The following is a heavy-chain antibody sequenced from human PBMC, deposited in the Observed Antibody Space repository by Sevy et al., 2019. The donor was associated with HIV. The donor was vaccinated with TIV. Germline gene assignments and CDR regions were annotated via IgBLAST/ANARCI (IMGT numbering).Heavy chain of an antibody. CDR3: TNHYDTGGRLDYFDY. CDR2: IYSGGST. CDR1: GFTVSDDY. J-gene: IGHJ4*02. V-gene: IGHV3-53*01. Sequence: GGSLRLSCAVSGFTVSDDYVNWVRQAPGKGLEWVSVIYSGGSTYYADSVKGRFTISRDKSESTLYLQMNSLRAEDTAIYYCTNHYDTGGRLDYFDYWGQGTLVTVSS. D-gene: IGHD3-22*01.